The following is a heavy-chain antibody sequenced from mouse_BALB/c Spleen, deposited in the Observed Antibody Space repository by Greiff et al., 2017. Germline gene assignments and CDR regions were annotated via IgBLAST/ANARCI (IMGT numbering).Heavy chain of an antibody. J-gene: IGHJ4*01. CDR2: IYPGSGST. Sequence: KQPGSELVRPGASVKLSCKASGYTFTSYWMHWVKQRPGQGLEWIGNIYPGSGSTNYDEKFKSKATLTVDTSSSTAYMQLSSLTSEDSAVYYCQAYYAMDYWGQGTSVTVSS. CDR1: GYTFTSYW. V-gene: IGHV1S22*01. D-gene: IGHD3-2*02. CDR3: QAYYAMDY.